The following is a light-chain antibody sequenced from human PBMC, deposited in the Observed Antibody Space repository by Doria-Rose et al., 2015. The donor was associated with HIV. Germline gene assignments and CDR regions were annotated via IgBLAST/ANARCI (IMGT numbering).Light chain of an antibody. V-gene: IGKV3-20*01. CDR3: HQYGTSWT. CDR2: DGS. J-gene: IGKJ1*01. Sequence: TQSPGTLSLSPGERATLSCRAGQSFSSTYLAWYQQTPGQAPSLLIYDGSTRATGIPDRFSAGGSGTDFTLTINRLEPEDFALYYCHQYGTSWTFGQGTKVEI. CDR1: QSFSSTY.